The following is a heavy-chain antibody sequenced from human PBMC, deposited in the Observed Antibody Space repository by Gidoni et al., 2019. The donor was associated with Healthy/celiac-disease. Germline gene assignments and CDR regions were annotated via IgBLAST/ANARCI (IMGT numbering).Heavy chain of an antibody. CDR2: ISGSGGRT. Sequence: EVQLLESGGGLVQPGGSLRLSCAASGFTFSSYAMSWGRQAPGKGLELGSAISGSGGRTYYADSVKGRFTISRDNSKNTLYLQRNSLRAEDTAVYYCAKDQRDYDFWSGTFDYWGQGTLVTVSS. CDR1: GFTFSSYA. CDR3: AKDQRDYDFWSGTFDY. V-gene: IGHV3-23*01. D-gene: IGHD3-3*01. J-gene: IGHJ4*02.